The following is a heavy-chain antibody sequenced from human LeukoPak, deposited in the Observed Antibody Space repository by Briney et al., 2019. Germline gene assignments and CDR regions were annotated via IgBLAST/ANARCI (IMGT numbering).Heavy chain of an antibody. V-gene: IGHV3-9*01. CDR3: ARGREFGEFNYFDY. D-gene: IGHD3-10*01. Sequence: GRSLRLSRAASGFTFKDYAMHWVRQVPGKGLEWVAGIMWNSGSMGYGDSVKGRFIISRDNTKNSLSLQMNSLRVEDSALYYCARGREFGEFNYFDYWGQGTLVTVSS. CDR1: GFTFKDYA. J-gene: IGHJ4*02. CDR2: IMWNSGSM.